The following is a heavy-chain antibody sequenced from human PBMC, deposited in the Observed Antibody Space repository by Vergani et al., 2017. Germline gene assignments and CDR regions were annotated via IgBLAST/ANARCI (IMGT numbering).Heavy chain of an antibody. D-gene: IGHD3-3*01. CDR1: GGSFSGYY. V-gene: IGHV4-34*01. Sequence: QVQLQQWGAGLLKPSETLSLTCAVYGGSFSGYYWSWIRQPPGKGLEWIGEINHSGSTNYNPSLKSRVTISVDTSKNQFSLKLSSVTAADTAVYYCARRPYYDFWSGSRTTWFDPWGQRTLVTVSS. CDR2: INHSGST. CDR3: ARRPYYDFWSGSRTTWFDP. J-gene: IGHJ5*02.